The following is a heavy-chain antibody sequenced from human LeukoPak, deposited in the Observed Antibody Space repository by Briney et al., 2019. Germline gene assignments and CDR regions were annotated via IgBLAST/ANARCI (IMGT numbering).Heavy chain of an antibody. D-gene: IGHD2-21*02. J-gene: IGHJ4*02. CDR2: INDKGVDK. V-gene: IGHV3-30*02. CDR1: GFIFSKYG. CDR3: ARDNRDWAFDY. Sequence: GGSLRLSCGASGFIFSKYGMHWVRQAPGKGLEWVAFINDKGVDKNYADSVKGRFTISRDNSKNTLVLQMNSLRSEDTAVYFCARDNRDWAFDYWGQGTLVTVSS.